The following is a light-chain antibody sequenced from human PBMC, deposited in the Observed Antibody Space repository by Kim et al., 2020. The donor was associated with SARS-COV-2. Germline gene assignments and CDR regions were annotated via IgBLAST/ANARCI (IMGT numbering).Light chain of an antibody. V-gene: IGKV3-20*01. CDR3: QYYDSSLYT. CDR2: GTS. CDR1: QSVSSNY. Sequence: WAPGESATLSCRASQSVSSNYLAWYQQRPGQAPRLLIYGTSSRATGIPDRFSGSESGTDFTLTISRLEPEDFAVYYCQYYDSSLYTFGQGTKLEI. J-gene: IGKJ2*01.